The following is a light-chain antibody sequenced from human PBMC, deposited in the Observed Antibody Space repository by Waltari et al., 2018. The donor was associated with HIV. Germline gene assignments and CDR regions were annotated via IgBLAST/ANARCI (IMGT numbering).Light chain of an antibody. CDR2: RSD. CDR3: GSWDDSLSHWV. J-gene: IGLJ3*02. CDR1: NSNIGNNF. V-gene: IGLV1-47*01. Sequence: QSVLTQPPSASRPPGQRVLMSCSGSNSNIGNNFVSWFQQVPGRAPKLDIYRSDQRPSGVPDRFSAAKSGSSASLAITGLQSDDEAVYYCGSWDDSLSHWVFGGGTRLTV.